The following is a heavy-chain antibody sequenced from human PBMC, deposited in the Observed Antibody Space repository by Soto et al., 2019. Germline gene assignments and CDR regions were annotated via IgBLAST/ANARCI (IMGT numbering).Heavy chain of an antibody. D-gene: IGHD2-2*01. Sequence: ASVKVSCKASGYTFTSYYMHWVRQAPGQGLEWMGWINPNGGGTNYAQKFQGWVTMTRDTSLSTAYMELSRLRSDDTAGYYCGSAICSSTSCPSYYYGVAFGGQGTTVTASS. CDR1: GYTFTSYY. J-gene: IGHJ6*02. CDR3: GSAICSSTSCPSYYYGVAF. CDR2: INPNGGGT. V-gene: IGHV1-2*04.